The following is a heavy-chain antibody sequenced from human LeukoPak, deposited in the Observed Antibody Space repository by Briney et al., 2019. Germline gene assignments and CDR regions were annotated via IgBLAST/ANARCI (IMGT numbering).Heavy chain of an antibody. CDR3: ARSTTPNENECFEH. J-gene: IGHJ1*01. CDR2: INPNSGGT. D-gene: IGHD2/OR15-2a*01. V-gene: IGHV1-2*02. Sequence: ASVKVSCKASGYTFTGYYIHWVRQAPGQGLEWMGWINPNSGGTNYIQKFQGRVTMTRDTSISTVYMELSRLRSDDTAVYYCARSTTPNENECFEHWGQGTLVTVSS. CDR1: GYTFTGYY.